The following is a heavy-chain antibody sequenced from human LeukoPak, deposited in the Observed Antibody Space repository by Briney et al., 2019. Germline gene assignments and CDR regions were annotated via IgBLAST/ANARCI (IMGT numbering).Heavy chain of an antibody. CDR2: ISSSGSTI. D-gene: IGHD3-9*01. J-gene: IGHJ4*02. CDR1: GFTVSSNY. Sequence: GGSLRLSCAASGFTVSSNYMSWVRQAPGKGLEWVSYISSSGSTIYYADSVKGRFTISRDNAKNSLYLQMNSLRAEDTAVYYCARDVLRYFDGRHHFDYWGQGTLVTVSS. CDR3: ARDVLRYFDGRHHFDY. V-gene: IGHV3-11*01.